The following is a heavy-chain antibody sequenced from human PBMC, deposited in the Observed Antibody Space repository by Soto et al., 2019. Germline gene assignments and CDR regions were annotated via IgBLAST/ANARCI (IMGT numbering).Heavy chain of an antibody. CDR1: GFTFSTYW. D-gene: IGHD3-22*01. CDR2: TNSDESTT. CDR3: ARAIVYYGMDV. V-gene: IGHV3-74*01. Sequence: LRLSFAASGFTFSTYWMHWVRQAPGKGLVWVSRTNSDESTTTYVEFAKGRFTVSRDNAKNTLYLQMNSLRAEDTAVYYCARAIVYYGMDVWGQGTTVTVSS. J-gene: IGHJ6*02.